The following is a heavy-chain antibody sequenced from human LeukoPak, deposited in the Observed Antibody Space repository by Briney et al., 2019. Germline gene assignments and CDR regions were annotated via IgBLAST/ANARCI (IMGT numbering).Heavy chain of an antibody. D-gene: IGHD3-10*01. Sequence: PGGSLRLSCAASGFTFTTFTMNWVRQAPGKGLEWVSAIYRGGGGTYYADFVKGRFTISRDNSENTLYLQMNSLRAEDTATYYCAKGTERYREVSSFDSWGQGTQVTVSS. J-gene: IGHJ4*02. V-gene: IGHV3-23*05. CDR1: GFTFTTFT. CDR3: AKGTERYREVSSFDS. CDR2: IYRGGGGT.